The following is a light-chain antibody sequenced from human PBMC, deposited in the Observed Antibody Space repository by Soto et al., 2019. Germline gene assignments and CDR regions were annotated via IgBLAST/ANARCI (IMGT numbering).Light chain of an antibody. Sequence: QSVLTQPPSVSGAPGQRVTISCTGSSSNIGAGYDVHWYQQLPGTAPKLLIYGNSNRPSGVPDRFSGSKSGTSASLAITGLQAEDEAAYYGQSYDSSLSGPVFGTGTQLTVL. CDR1: SSNIGAGYD. CDR2: GNS. V-gene: IGLV1-40*01. CDR3: QSYDSSLSGPV. J-gene: IGLJ1*01.